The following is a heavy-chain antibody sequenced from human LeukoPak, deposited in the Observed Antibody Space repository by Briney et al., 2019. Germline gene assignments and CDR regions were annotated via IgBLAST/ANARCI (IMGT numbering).Heavy chain of an antibody. CDR1: GFTFSSYN. Sequence: GGSLTLSCAASGFTFSSYNMNWVRQAPGKGLEWVSSITSSSGTIYYADSVKGRFSISRDNAKNSLYLQMNSLRDEDTAVYYCARDRCSSTSCYVLYFDYWGQGSLVTASS. CDR3: ARDRCSSTSCYVLYFDY. CDR2: ITSSSGTI. J-gene: IGHJ4*02. D-gene: IGHD2-2*01. V-gene: IGHV3-48*02.